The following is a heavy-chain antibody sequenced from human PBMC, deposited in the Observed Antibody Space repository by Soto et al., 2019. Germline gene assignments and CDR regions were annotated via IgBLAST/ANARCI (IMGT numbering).Heavy chain of an antibody. CDR2: IYWDDDK. CDR3: ARINYYYDSSGGLDY. J-gene: IGHJ4*02. D-gene: IGHD3-22*01. CDR1: GFSLSTSGVG. Sequence: QITLKESGPPLVKPTQTLTLTCTFSGFSLSTSGVGVGWIRQPPGKALEWLALIYWDDDKRYSPSLKSRLTITKDTSKNQVVLTMTNMDPVDTATYYCARINYYYDSSGGLDYWGQGTLVTVSS. V-gene: IGHV2-5*02.